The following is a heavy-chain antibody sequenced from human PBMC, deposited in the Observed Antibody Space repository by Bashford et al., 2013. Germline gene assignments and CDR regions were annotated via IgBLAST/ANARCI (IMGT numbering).Heavy chain of an antibody. CDR3: ARECGGGSCNEYAFDI. V-gene: IGHV3-33*05. J-gene: IGHJ3*02. CDR2: ISHDGSNE. D-gene: IGHD2-15*01. Sequence: GGSLRLSCVGSGFSFSSHGMHWARQAPGKGLEWLAVISHDGSNEWHADSMTGRWTISRDNARNTVYLQMNSLRAEDTALYYCARECGGGSCNEYAFDIWAKGQWSPSPQ. CDR1: GFSFSSHG.